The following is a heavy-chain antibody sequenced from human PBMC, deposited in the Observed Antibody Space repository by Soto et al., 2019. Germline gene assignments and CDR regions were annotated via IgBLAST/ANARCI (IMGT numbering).Heavy chain of an antibody. Sequence: GGSLRLSCAASGFTFTNYWMSWVRQAPGKGLEWVATISQGGSEKSFLDSVKGRFTISRDNAENSLFLQMNSLRVDDTAVYYCARGFRSGNTGYALDYWGQGALVTVSS. J-gene: IGHJ4*02. V-gene: IGHV3-7*01. CDR3: ARGFRSGNTGYALDY. D-gene: IGHD5-12*01. CDR1: GFTFTNYW. CDR2: ISQGGSEK.